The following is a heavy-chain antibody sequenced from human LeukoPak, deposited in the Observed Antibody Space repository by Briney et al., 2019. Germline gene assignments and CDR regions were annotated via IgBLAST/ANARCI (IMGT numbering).Heavy chain of an antibody. CDR2: IYYSGST. J-gene: IGHJ4*02. V-gene: IGHV4-59*01. D-gene: IGHD4-17*01. CDR3: ARVTYGSSSFDY. Sequence: SETLSLTCTVSGGSISSYYWSWIRQPPGKGLEWIGYIYYSGSTNYNPSLKSRVTISVDTSKNQFSLKLNSVSAADTAVYYCARVTYGSSSFDYWGQGTLVTVSS. CDR1: GGSISSYY.